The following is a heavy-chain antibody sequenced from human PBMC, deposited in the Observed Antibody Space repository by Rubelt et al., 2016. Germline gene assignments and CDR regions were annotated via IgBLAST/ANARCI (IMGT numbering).Heavy chain of an antibody. D-gene: IGHD3-22*01. J-gene: IGHJ4*02. V-gene: IGHV4-39*01. CDR2: IYYSGSA. Sequence: GLVKPSETLSLTCTVSGGSISSSNYYWGWIRQPPGKGLEWIGSIYYSGSAYYNPSLKIRVTISVDTSKNQFSLKLSSVTAADSAVYYCARRRDYYDSSGYYYGGFDYWGQGSLVTVSS. CDR3: ARRRDYYDSSGYYYGGFDY. CDR1: GGSISSSNYY.